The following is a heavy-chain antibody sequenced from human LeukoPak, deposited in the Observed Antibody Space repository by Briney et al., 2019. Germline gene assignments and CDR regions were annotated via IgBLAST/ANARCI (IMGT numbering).Heavy chain of an antibody. Sequence: GRSLRLSCAASGFTFSSYAMHWVRQAPGKGLEWVALISYDGSNKYYAVSVKGRFTISRDKSKNTLYLQMNSLRAEDTAVHYCAKVGDYWDFDYWGQGTLVTVSS. CDR2: ISYDGSNK. CDR1: GFTFSSYA. CDR3: AKVGDYWDFDY. D-gene: IGHD2-8*02. J-gene: IGHJ4*02. V-gene: IGHV3-30*18.